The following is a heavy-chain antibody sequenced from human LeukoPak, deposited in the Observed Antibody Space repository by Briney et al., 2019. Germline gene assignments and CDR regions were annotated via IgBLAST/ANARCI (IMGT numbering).Heavy chain of an antibody. CDR2: INHSGST. D-gene: IGHD3-10*01. V-gene: IGHV4-34*01. Sequence: SETLSLTCAVYGGSFSGYYWIWIRQPPGKGLEWIGEINHSGSTNYNPSLKSRVTISVDTSKNQFSLKLSSVTAADTAVYYCARGRGRRFGELLSHWFDPWGQGTLVTVSS. CDR1: GGSFSGYY. J-gene: IGHJ5*02. CDR3: ARGRGRRFGELLSHWFDP.